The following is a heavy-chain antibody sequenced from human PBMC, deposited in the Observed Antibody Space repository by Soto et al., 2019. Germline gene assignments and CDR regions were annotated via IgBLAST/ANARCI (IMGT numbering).Heavy chain of an antibody. V-gene: IGHV2-5*02. CDR2: IYWDDDK. D-gene: IGHD6-13*01. J-gene: IGHJ5*02. Sequence: QITLKESGPTLVKPTQTLTLTCTFSGFSLSTSGVGVGWIRQPPGKALEWPALIYWDDDKRYSPSLKSRLTITKDTCKNQVVLTMTNMDPVDTATYSCARRGDSSSWYYNWFDPWGQGTLVTVSS. CDR1: GFSLSTSGVG. CDR3: ARRGDSSSWYYNWFDP.